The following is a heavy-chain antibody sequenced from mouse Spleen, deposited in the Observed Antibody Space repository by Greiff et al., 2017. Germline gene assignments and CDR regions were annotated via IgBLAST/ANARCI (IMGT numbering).Heavy chain of an antibody. CDR3: ARHGITGGFDY. CDR2: ISSGGSYT. D-gene: IGHD2-4*01. J-gene: IGHJ2*01. V-gene: IGHV5-9-3*01. Sequence: EVQGVESGGGLVKPGGSLKLSCAASGFTFSSYAMSWVRQTPEKRLEWVATISSGGSYTYYPDSVKGRFTISRDNAKNTLYLQMSSLRSEDTAMYYCARHGITGGFDYWGQGTTLTVSS. CDR1: GFTFSSYA.